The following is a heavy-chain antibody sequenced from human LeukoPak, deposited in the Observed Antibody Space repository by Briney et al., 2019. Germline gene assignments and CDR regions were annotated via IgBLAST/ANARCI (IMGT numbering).Heavy chain of an antibody. J-gene: IGHJ4*02. CDR3: ARDLYYYDSSGYYRGLDY. Sequence: GSLRLSCAASGFTFNTYRMSWVRQAPGKGLEWVANLKHDGSEENYVDSVKGRFTISRDSAKGSLSLQMNSLRGEDTAVYYCARDLYYYDSSGYYRGLDYWGQGTLVTVSS. D-gene: IGHD3-22*01. CDR1: GFTFNTYR. V-gene: IGHV3-7*01. CDR2: LKHDGSEE.